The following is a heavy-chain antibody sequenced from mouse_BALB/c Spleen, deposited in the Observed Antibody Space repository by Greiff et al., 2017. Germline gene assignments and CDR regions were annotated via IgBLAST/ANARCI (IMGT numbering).Heavy chain of an antibody. V-gene: IGHV5-9*03. D-gene: IGHD1-1*01. J-gene: IGHJ1*01. CDR1: GFTFSSYT. CDR2: ISSGGGNT. Sequence: EVKLVESGGGLVKPGGSLKLSCAASGFTFSSYTMSWVRQTPEKRLEWVATISSGGGNTYYPDSVKGRFTISRDNAKNNLYLQMSSLRSEDTALYYCASFYYGGRYFDVWGAGTTVTVSS. CDR3: ASFYYGGRYFDV.